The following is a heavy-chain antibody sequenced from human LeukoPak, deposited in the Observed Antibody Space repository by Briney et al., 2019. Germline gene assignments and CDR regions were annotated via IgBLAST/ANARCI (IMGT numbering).Heavy chain of an antibody. J-gene: IGHJ4*02. CDR1: GGSISSYY. CDR2: IYNSGTS. CDR3: ARGSGWYFH. V-gene: IGHV4-59*08. D-gene: IGHD6-19*01. Sequence: SETLSLTCTVSGGSISSYYWSWIRQPPGKGLEWIGYIYNSGTSNYNPSLKSRVTMSLDTSKNQFSLKLSSVTAADTALYYCARGSGWYFHWGQGTLVTVSS.